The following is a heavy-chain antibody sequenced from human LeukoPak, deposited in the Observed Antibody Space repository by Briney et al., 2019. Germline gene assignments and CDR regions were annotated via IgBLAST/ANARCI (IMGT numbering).Heavy chain of an antibody. D-gene: IGHD3-16*01. Sequence: GGSLRLSCAASGFTFSNSDIHWVRQAPGKGLEWVAIISHDGSDKYYADSVKGRFTISRDNSKNTLYMQMNSLRAEDTAVYYCAGGGNSRHHFDYWGQGTLVTVSS. CDR3: AGGGNSRHHFDY. J-gene: IGHJ4*02. CDR2: ISHDGSDK. V-gene: IGHV3-30*03. CDR1: GFTFSNSD.